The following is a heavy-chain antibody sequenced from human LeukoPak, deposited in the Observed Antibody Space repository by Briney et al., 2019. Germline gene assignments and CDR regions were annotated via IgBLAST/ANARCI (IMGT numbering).Heavy chain of an antibody. CDR1: GGSIRSSSYY. CDR3: ARQPWGLGHDYYMDV. J-gene: IGHJ6*03. V-gene: IGHV4-39*01. CDR2: IFYSGST. D-gene: IGHD7-27*01. Sequence: SETLSLTCIVSGGSIRSSSYYWGWIRQPPGKGLEWIGSIFYSGSTYYNPSLKSRVTISVDTPKNQFSLKLSSVTAADTAVYYCARQPWGLGHDYYMDVWGKGTTVTVSS.